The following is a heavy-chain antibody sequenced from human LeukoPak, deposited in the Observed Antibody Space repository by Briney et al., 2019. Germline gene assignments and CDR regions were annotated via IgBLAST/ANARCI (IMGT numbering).Heavy chain of an antibody. J-gene: IGHJ6*02. CDR2: ISSSSSYI. CDR1: GFTFSSYS. D-gene: IGHD3-10*01. CDR3: ARDLLVRGVSYYYGMDV. Sequence: GGSLRLSCAASGFTFSSYSMNWDRQAPGKGLEWVSPISSSSSYIYYADSVKGRFTISRDNAKNSLYLQMNSLRAEDTAVYYCARDLLVRGVSYYYGMDVWGQGTTVTVSS. V-gene: IGHV3-21*01.